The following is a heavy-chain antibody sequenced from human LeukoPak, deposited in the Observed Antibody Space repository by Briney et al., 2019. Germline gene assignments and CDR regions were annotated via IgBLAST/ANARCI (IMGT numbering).Heavy chain of an antibody. CDR3: ARHCSSTSCYHNWFDP. CDR1: GGSISSSSYY. V-gene: IGHV4-39*01. J-gene: IGHJ5*02. Sequence: PSETLSLTSTVSGGSISSSSYYWGWIRQPPWKGREWIGSIYYSGSTYYNPSLKSRVTISVDTSKNQFSLKLSSVTAADTAVYYCARHCSSTSCYHNWFDPWGQGTLVTVSS. D-gene: IGHD2-2*01. CDR2: IYYSGST.